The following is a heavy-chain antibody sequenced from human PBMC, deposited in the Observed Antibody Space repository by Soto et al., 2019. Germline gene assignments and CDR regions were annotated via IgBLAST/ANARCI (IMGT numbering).Heavy chain of an antibody. CDR1: GISVSTSDYY. V-gene: IGHV4-39*01. J-gene: IGHJ4*02. Sequence: LSLTCTVSGISVSTSDYYWGWVRQPPGKGLDWIGNIYYSGSTFYNPSLRSRVTLSVDTSKNQFSLRLNSVTAADTAVYFCAGFVVPASRNSDFDYWGQGTLVTVSS. CDR3: AGFVVPASRNSDFDY. D-gene: IGHD2-15*01. CDR2: IYYSGST.